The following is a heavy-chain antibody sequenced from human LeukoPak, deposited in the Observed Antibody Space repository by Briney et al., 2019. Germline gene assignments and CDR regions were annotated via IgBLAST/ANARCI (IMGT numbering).Heavy chain of an antibody. CDR1: GYTFTSYG. V-gene: IGHV1-69*13. CDR2: IIPIFGTA. Sequence: SVKVSCKASGYTFTSYGISWVRQAPGQGLEWMGGIIPIFGTANYAQKFQGRVTITADESTSTAYMELSSLRSEDTAVYYCAFDYGDTLFDYWGQGTLVTVSS. J-gene: IGHJ4*02. D-gene: IGHD4-17*01. CDR3: AFDYGDTLFDY.